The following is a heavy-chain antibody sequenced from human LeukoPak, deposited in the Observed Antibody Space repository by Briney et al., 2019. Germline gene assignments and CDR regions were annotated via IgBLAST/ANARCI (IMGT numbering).Heavy chain of an antibody. CDR2: INPNSGDT. V-gene: IGHV1-2*02. Sequence: ASVNVSCKASGYTFTDYYMHWVRQAPGQGLEWMGWINPNSGDTNSAQKFQGRVTMTRDTSISTAYMEVSRLRSDDTAVYYCARDGNFDIWGQGTMVTVSS. CDR1: GYTFTDYY. J-gene: IGHJ3*02. D-gene: IGHD1-1*01. CDR3: ARDGNFDI.